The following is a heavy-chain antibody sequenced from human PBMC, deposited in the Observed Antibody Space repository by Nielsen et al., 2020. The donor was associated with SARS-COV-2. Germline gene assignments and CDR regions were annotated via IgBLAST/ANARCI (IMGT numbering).Heavy chain of an antibody. CDR3: ARVLDYCGFDV. CDR2: INTNTGNP. V-gene: IGHV7-4-1*02. Sequence: ASVKVSCKASGYSFSSYAVHWVRQAPGRGLEWMGWINTNTGNPTYAQGLTGRFVFSLDTSVSTAYLQISGLKAEDTAVYYCARVLDYCGFDVWGQGTTVTVSS. CDR1: GYSFSSYA. J-gene: IGHJ6*02.